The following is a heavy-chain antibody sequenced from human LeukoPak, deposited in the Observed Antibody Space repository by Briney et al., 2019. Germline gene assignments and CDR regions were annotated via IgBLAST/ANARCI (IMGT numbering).Heavy chain of an antibody. J-gene: IGHJ4*02. V-gene: IGHV1-2*02. CDR3: ARDDPRGWYYFDY. CDR2: INPNSGGT. CDR1: GYTFTGYY. D-gene: IGHD3-10*01. Sequence: ASVKVSCKASGYTFTGYYMHRVRQAPGQGIEWMGWINPNSGGTNYAQKFQGRVTMTRDTSISTAYMELSRLRSDDTAVYYCARDDPRGWYYFDYWGQGTLVTVSS.